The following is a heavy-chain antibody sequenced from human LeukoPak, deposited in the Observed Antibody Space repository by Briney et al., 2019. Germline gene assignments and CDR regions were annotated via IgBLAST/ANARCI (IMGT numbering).Heavy chain of an antibody. D-gene: IGHD6-13*01. CDR1: GFTFNGYW. J-gene: IGHJ4*02. Sequence: GGSLRLSCAGSGFTFNGYWMHWVRQAPGKGLVWVSRINSDGSSTSYADSVKGRFTISRDNAKNTLYLQMNSLRAEDTAVYYCAREGVYPFDYWGQGTLVTVSS. CDR2: INSDGSST. V-gene: IGHV3-74*01. CDR3: AREGVYPFDY.